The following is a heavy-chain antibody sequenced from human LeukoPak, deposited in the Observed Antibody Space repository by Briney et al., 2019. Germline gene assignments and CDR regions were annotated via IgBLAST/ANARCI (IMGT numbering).Heavy chain of an antibody. D-gene: IGHD3-10*01. V-gene: IGHV3-23*01. CDR1: GLRFTKFA. J-gene: IGHJ4*02. CDR2: INWSGDTT. CDR3: ATYGSGASKDF. Sequence: GGALRLSCAVSGLRFTKFALNWVRQSPVKGLEWVSAINWSGDTTYYADSVKGRLTISRDNSNSTLYLQMNSLRVDDSALYYCATYGSGASKDFWGQGTLVTVSS.